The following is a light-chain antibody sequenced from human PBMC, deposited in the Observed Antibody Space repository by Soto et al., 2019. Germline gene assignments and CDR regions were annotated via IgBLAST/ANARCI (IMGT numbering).Light chain of an antibody. CDR2: EVS. CDR1: SSDVGGYDF. V-gene: IGLV2-8*01. J-gene: IGLJ2*01. CDR3: SSYAGSTVL. Sequence: QSVLTQPPSASGSPGQSVTISCTGTSSDVGGYDFVSWYQHHPGKAPKLMIYEVSKRPSGVPDRFSGSKSGNTASLTVSGLQAEDEADYYCSSYAGSTVLFGGGTKLTVL.